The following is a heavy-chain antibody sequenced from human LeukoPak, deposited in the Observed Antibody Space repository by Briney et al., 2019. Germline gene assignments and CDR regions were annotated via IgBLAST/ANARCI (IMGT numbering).Heavy chain of an antibody. Sequence: PGGSLRLSCAASGFTFSSYEMNWVRQAPGKGLEWISYISNSGRTIYYADSVKGRFTISRDNAKKSLYLQMNSLRAEDTAVYYCARTSYYVVAASNFDYWGQGTLVTVSS. CDR1: GFTFSSYE. D-gene: IGHD2-2*01. J-gene: IGHJ4*02. CDR2: ISNSGRTI. CDR3: ARTSYYVVAASNFDY. V-gene: IGHV3-48*03.